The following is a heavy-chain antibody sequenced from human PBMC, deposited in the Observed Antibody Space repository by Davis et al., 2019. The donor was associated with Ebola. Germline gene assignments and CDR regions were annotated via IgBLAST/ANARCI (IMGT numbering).Heavy chain of an antibody. D-gene: IGHD7-27*01. CDR2: IYHSGST. CDR3: ARASANWGNNWFDP. V-gene: IGHV4-38-2*01. J-gene: IGHJ5*02. Sequence: PSETLSLTCAVSGYSISSGYYWGWIRQPPGKGLEWIGSIYHSGSTYYNPSLKSRVTISVDTSKNQFSLKLSSVTAADTAVYYCARASANWGNNWFDPWGQGTLVTVSS. CDR1: GYSISSGYY.